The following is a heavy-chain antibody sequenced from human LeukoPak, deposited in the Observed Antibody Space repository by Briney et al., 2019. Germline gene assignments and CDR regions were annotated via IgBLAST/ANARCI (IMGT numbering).Heavy chain of an antibody. CDR2: IHHTGTT. V-gene: IGHV4-31*03. Sequence: SETLSLTCTASGGSINTDNYYWSWIRQSPVKGLEWIGYIHHTGTTYYNPSLRSRVSISVFTSNNQFSLTLISVTAADTAVYYCARNLVPYFGELDPWGRGTLVTVSS. J-gene: IGHJ5*02. CDR1: GGSINTDNYY. D-gene: IGHD3-10*01. CDR3: ARNLVPYFGELDP.